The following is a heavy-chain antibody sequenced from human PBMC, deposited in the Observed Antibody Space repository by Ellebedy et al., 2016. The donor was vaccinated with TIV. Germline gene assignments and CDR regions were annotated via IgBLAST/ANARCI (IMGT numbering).Heavy chain of an antibody. J-gene: IGHJ4*02. CDR3: ATYHYGSGSPFDY. CDR2: ISVYNGDT. CDR1: GGTCNRHA. D-gene: IGHD3-10*01. Sequence: ASVKVSCKASGGTCNRHAINWVRQAPGQGLEGMGWISVYNGDTYYAQKFQGRVTMTADPSPRTAYMEVRSLRSEDTAVYYCATYHYGSGSPFDYWGQGTLVTVSS. V-gene: IGHV1-18*01.